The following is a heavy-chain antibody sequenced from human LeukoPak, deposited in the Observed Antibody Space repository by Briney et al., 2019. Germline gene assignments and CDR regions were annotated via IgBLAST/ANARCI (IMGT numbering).Heavy chain of an antibody. CDR1: GFTFSSYS. Sequence: GGSLRLSCAASGFTFSSYSMNWVRQAPGKGLEWVSSISSGSSYIYYADSVKGRFTISRDNAKNSLYLQMNSLRAEDTAVYYCARVPAAHWPDYWGQGTLVTVSS. J-gene: IGHJ4*02. CDR3: ARVPAAHWPDY. D-gene: IGHD2-2*01. CDR2: ISSGSSYI. V-gene: IGHV3-21*01.